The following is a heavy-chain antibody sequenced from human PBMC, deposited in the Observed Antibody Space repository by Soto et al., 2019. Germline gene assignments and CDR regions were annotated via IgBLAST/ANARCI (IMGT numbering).Heavy chain of an antibody. CDR1: GGTFSSYG. J-gene: IGHJ5*02. Sequence: SVKVSCKAYGGTFSSYGISWVRQAPGQGLEWMGGIIPLFGTTNFAHKFKGRVTITADESTSTVYMELSRLRFEETXLYYCARAHGSSWYNGLDPWGQGTLVTVSS. D-gene: IGHD6-19*01. V-gene: IGHV1-69*13. CDR3: ARAHGSSWYNGLDP. CDR2: IIPLFGTT.